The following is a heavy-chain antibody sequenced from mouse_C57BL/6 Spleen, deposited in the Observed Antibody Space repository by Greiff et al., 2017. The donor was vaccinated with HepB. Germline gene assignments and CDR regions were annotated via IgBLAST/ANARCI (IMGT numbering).Heavy chain of an antibody. CDR3: ARSYRLGFAY. CDR2: IYPGSGNT. V-gene: IGHV1-76*01. D-gene: IGHD2-10*01. CDR1: GYTFTDYY. Sequence: QVQLQQSGAELVRPGASVKLSCKASGYTFTDYYINWVKQRPGQGLEWIARIYPGSGNTYYNEKFKSKATLTAEKSSSTAYMQLSSLTSEDSAVYFCARSYRLGFAYWGQGTLVTVSA. J-gene: IGHJ3*01.